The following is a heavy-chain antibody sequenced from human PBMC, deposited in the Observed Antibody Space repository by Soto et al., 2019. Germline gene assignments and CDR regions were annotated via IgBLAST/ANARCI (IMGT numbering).Heavy chain of an antibody. V-gene: IGHV6-1*01. D-gene: IGHD2-15*01. CDR2: TYYRSKWYN. CDR1: GDSVSSNSAA. CDR3: ARDEVVVTARLYYYYGMDV. J-gene: IGHJ6*02. Sequence: SQTLSLTGAISGDSVSSNSAAWNWIRQSPSRGLEWLGRTYYRSKWYNDYAVSVKSRITINPDTSKNQFSLQLNSVTPEDTAVYYCARDEVVVTARLYYYYGMDVWGQGTTVTVSS.